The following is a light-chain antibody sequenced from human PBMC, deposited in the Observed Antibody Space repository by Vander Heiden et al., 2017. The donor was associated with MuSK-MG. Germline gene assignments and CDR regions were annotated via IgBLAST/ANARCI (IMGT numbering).Light chain of an antibody. CDR2: AAS. V-gene: IGKV3-20*01. Sequence: EIVLTQSPGTLSLSPGERATLSCRASQSVSTLLIYAASSRATGIPDRFSGSGSGTDFTLTIGRLDPEDFAVYYCQHYGNSLWTFGQGTKVEIK. CDR3: QHYGNSLWT. J-gene: IGKJ1*01. CDR1: QSVST.